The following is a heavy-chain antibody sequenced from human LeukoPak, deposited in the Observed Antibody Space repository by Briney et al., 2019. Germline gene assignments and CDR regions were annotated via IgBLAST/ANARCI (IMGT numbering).Heavy chain of an antibody. J-gene: IGHJ4*02. CDR3: ARHFAYSSSSYFDY. CDR2: IYYSGTT. D-gene: IGHD6-6*01. V-gene: IGHV4-59*01. CDR1: GDSISSYY. Sequence: SETLSLTCTVSGDSISSYYWSWIRQPPGKGLEWIGYIYYSGTTNYNPSLKSRVTISVDTSKNQFSLKLNSVTAADTAVYYCARHFAYSSSSYFDYWGQGSLVTVSS.